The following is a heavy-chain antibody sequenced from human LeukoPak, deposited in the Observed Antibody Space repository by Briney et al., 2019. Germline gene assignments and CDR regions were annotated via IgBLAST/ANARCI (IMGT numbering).Heavy chain of an antibody. CDR3: ARDLDYCVSYSDALDV. CDR2: IYYSGST. D-gene: IGHD1-26*01. V-gene: IGHV4-59*01. Sequence: SETLSLTCTVSGGYISNYYWRWIRQPPGKGLGWDGYIYYSGSTNYNPSLKSRVTISLDTSKNQFSLKLSSVTAADTAVYYCARDLDYCVSYSDALDVWGEDTMVTVSS. J-gene: IGHJ3*01. CDR1: GGYISNYY.